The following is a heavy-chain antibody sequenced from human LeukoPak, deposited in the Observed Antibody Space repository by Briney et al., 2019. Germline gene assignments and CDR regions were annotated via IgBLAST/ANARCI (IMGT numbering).Heavy chain of an antibody. D-gene: IGHD2-2*02. CDR2: INHSGST. J-gene: IGHJ5*02. Sequence: SETLSLTCAVYGGSFSGYYWSWIRQPPGKGLEWIGEINHSGSTNYNPSLKSRVTISVDTSKNQFSLKLSSVTAADTAVYYCARCGVVPAAIPFDPWGQGTLVTVSS. CDR1: GGSFSGYY. CDR3: ARCGVVPAAIPFDP. V-gene: IGHV4-34*01.